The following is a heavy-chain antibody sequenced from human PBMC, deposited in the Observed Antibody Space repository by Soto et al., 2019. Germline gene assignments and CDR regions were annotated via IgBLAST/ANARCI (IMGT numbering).Heavy chain of an antibody. CDR1: GYSFTNYW. Sequence: GESLKISCKGSGYSFTNYWIGWVRQMPGKGLEWMGIIYPGDSDTRYGPSFQGQVTISADKSINTSFLQWSSLKASDTAMYYCARRGSSWYVHWGQGTLVTVSS. V-gene: IGHV5-51*01. CDR2: IYPGDSDT. CDR3: ARRGSSWYVH. J-gene: IGHJ5*02. D-gene: IGHD6-13*01.